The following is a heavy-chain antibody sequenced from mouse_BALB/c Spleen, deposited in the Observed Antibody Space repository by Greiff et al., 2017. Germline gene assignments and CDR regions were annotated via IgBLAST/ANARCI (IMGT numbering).Heavy chain of an antibody. Sequence: EVKLQESGGGLVQPGGSRKLSCAASGFTFSSFGMHWVRQTPEKGLEWVAYISSGSSTIYYADTVKGRFTISRDNTKNTLFLQMTSLKSEDTAMYYCARDHYYGSSAFDYGGQGTTLTVSS. CDR2: ISSGSSTI. D-gene: IGHD1-1*01. V-gene: IGHV5-17*02. CDR1: GFTFSSFG. J-gene: IGHJ2*01. CDR3: ARDHYYGSSAFDY.